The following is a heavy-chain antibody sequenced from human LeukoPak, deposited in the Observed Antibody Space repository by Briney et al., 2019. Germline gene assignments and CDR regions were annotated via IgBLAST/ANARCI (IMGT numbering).Heavy chain of an antibody. CDR2: IKHDGSVQ. D-gene: IGHD2-15*01. V-gene: IGHV3-7*01. Sequence: HPGGSLRLSCAASGFTFSSYWMSWVRQAPGKGLEWVANIKHDGSVQYCVDSVKGRFTISRDNAKNSLYLQMNSLRAEDTAVYYCARDPIDRGPYYFDYWGQGTLVTVSS. CDR3: ARDPIDRGPYYFDY. J-gene: IGHJ4*02. CDR1: GFTFSSYW.